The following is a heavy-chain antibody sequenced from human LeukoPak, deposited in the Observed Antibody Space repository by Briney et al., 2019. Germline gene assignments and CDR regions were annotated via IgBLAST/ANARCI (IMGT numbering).Heavy chain of an antibody. Sequence: ASVKVSCKASGGTFSSYAISWVRQAPGQGLEWMGGLIPIFGTANYAQKFQGRVTITADESTSTAYMELSSLRSEDTAVYYCARDRRNYYDSSGYGWYFDLWGRGTLVTVSS. V-gene: IGHV1-69*13. J-gene: IGHJ2*01. CDR3: ARDRRNYYDSSGYGWYFDL. CDR2: LIPIFGTA. CDR1: GGTFSSYA. D-gene: IGHD3-22*01.